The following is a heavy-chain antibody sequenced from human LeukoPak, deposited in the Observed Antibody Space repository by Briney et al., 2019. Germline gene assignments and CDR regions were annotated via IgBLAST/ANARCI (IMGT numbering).Heavy chain of an antibody. D-gene: IGHD2-2*01. CDR1: GGSISSYY. Sequence: SETLSLTCTVSGGSISSYYWSWIRQPTGKGLEWIGYIYYSGSTNYNPSLKSRLTMSIDTSKNQFSLKLSPVTAADTAVYYCARWSGYALDWGQGTLVTVSS. CDR3: ARWSGYALD. J-gene: IGHJ4*02. CDR2: IYYSGST. V-gene: IGHV4-59*01.